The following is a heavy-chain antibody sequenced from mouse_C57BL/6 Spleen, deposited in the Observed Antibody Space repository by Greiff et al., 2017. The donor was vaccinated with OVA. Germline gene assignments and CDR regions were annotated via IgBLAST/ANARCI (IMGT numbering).Heavy chain of an antibody. J-gene: IGHJ2*01. CDR1: GYTFTSYW. CDR3: ARRDYYGPPHYFDY. D-gene: IGHD2-1*01. Sequence: QVQLQQSGAELVMPGASVKLSCKASGYTFTSYWMHWVKQRPGQGLEWIGEIDPSDSYTNYNQKFKGKSTLTVDKSSSTAYMQLSSLTSEDSAVYYCARRDYYGPPHYFDYWGQGTTLTVSS. CDR2: IDPSDSYT. V-gene: IGHV1-69*01.